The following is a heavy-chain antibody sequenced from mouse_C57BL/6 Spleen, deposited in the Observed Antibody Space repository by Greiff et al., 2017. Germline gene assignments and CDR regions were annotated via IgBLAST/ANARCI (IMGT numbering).Heavy chain of an antibody. D-gene: IGHD4-1*01. CDR3: TRTGTFYFDY. J-gene: IGHJ2*01. V-gene: IGHV1-15*01. CDR2: IDPENGGT. Sequence: QVQLKQSGAELVRPGASVTLSCKASGYTFTDYEMHWVKQTPVHGLEWIGAIDPENGGTAYNQKFKGKAILTADKSSSTAYMELRSLTSEDSAVYYCTRTGTFYFDYWGQGTTLTVSS. CDR1: GYTFTDYE.